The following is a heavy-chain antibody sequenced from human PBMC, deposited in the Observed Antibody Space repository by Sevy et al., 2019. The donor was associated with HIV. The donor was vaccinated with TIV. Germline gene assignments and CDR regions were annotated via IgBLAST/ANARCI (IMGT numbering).Heavy chain of an antibody. Sequence: SETLSLTCIVSGGPISNSYWSWIRQPPGKGLQFIGYIYYSGSTNYNPSLKSRVTISVDKSKNQFSLKLTSVTAADTAVHYCARYNFRDGSHDYFDWWGQGTLVTVSS. CDR1: GGPISNSY. CDR3: ARYNFRDGSHDYFDW. CDR2: IYYSGST. D-gene: IGHD3-3*01. J-gene: IGHJ4*02. V-gene: IGHV4-59*01.